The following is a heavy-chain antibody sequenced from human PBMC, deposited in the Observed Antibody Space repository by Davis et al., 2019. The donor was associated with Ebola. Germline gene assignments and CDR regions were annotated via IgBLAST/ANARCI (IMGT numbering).Heavy chain of an antibody. Sequence: GGSLRLSCAASGFTFTGYYMHWVRQAPGQGLEWMGWINPNSGGTNYAQKFQGWVTMTRDTSISTAYMELSRLRSDDTAVYYCARYSDRGSYWYFDLWGRGTLVTVSS. CDR2: INPNSGGT. CDR1: GFTFTGYY. J-gene: IGHJ2*01. D-gene: IGHD1-26*01. V-gene: IGHV1-2*04. CDR3: ARYSDRGSYWYFDL.